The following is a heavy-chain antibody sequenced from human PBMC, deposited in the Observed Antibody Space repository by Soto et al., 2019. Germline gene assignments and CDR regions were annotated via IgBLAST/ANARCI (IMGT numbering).Heavy chain of an antibody. J-gene: IGHJ3*01. V-gene: IGHV6-1*01. CDR2: TYYRSKWYN. D-gene: IGHD2-8*01. Sequence: SHTLSLTCVISGYSVSSNSPAWNWIRQSPSRGLEWLGRTYYRSKWYNDYAVVVKSRLSITPDTSKNQFSLQLNSVTPEDTAVYYCARAIGPMLFDVWGQGTMVTVS. CDR3: ARAIGPMLFDV. CDR1: GYSVSSNSPA.